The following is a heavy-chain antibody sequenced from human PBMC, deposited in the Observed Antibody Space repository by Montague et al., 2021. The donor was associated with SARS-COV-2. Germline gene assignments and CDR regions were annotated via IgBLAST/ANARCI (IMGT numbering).Heavy chain of an antibody. CDR3: ARRGGSLVRGVMSP. J-gene: IGHJ5*02. Sequence: SETLSLTCTVSGASIRNSDYYWGWIRQPPGKGLEWIGNVYFVGSTYYNLSLRSRVTISVDTSKNVFSLNLSSVTDADTAVYYCARRGGSLVRGVMSPWGQGTLVTVTA. CDR2: VYFVGST. V-gene: IGHV4-39*01. D-gene: IGHD3-10*01. CDR1: GASIRNSDYY.